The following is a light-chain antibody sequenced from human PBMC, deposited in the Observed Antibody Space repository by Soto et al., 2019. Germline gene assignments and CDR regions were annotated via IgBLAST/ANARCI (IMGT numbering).Light chain of an antibody. CDR2: GAS. CDR1: QSISNTY. J-gene: IGKJ4*01. V-gene: IGKV3D-7*01. Sequence: EIVMTQSPATLSLSPGERVTLSCRASQSISNTYLSWYQQKPGQAPGLLIYGASTRATGVPARFSGSGSGTDFTLTISGLQPEDFAVYYCHQDYTLPLTFGGGTKVEIK. CDR3: HQDYTLPLT.